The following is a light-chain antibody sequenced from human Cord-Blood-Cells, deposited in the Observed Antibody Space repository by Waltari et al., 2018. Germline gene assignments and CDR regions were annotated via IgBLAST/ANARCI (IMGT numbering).Light chain of an antibody. CDR2: DAS. J-gene: IGKJ1*01. CDR1: LSISSW. Sequence: IQMTQSPSTLSASEGDRVTITCQASLSISSWLAWYQQKPGKAPKLLIYDASCWESGVPSRCSGSGSGTEFTLTISSLRPDDFATDYCQRYNSYSQAFGQGTKVEIK. V-gene: IGKV1-5*01. CDR3: QRYNSYSQA.